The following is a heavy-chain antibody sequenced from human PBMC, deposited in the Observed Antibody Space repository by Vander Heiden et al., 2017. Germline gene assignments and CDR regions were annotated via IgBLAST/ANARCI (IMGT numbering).Heavy chain of an antibody. CDR1: GFPFDDYA. CDR2: ISWNSGSI. V-gene: IGHV3-9*01. D-gene: IGHD6-19*01. CDR3: AKGLGSGFDY. J-gene: IGHJ4*02. Sequence: DVQLVESGGGLVQPGRSLRLSCAASGFPFDDYAMHWVRQAPGKGLEWVSGISWNSGSIGYADSVKGRFTISRDNAKNSLYLQMNSLRAEDTALYYCAKGLGSGFDYWGQGTLVTVSS.